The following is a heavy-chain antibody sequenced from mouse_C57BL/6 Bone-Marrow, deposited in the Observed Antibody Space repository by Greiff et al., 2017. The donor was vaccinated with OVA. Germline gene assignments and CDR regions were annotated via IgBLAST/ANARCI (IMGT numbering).Heavy chain of an antibody. CDR3: TKNYGSSYSWYFDV. J-gene: IGHJ1*03. CDR1: GFNIKDDY. V-gene: IGHV14-4*01. CDR2: IDPENGDT. D-gene: IGHD1-1*01. Sequence: VQLQQSGAELVRPGASVKLSCTASGFNIKDDYMHWVKQRPEQGLEWIGWIDPENGDTEYASKFQGKATITADTSSNTAYLQLSSLTSEDTAFYYCTKNYGSSYSWYFDVWGTGTTVTVSS.